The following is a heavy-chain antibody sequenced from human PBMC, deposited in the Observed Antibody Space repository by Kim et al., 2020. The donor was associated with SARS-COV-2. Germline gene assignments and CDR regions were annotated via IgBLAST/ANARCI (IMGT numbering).Heavy chain of an antibody. CDR3: TRPGRATGSMDV. D-gene: IGHD3-10*01. CDR1: GFTFSGSA. CDR2: IRSKANSYAT. V-gene: IGHV3-73*01. Sequence: GGSLRLSCAASGFTFSGSAMHWVRQASGKGLEWVGRIRSKANSYATAYAASVKGRFTISRDDSKNTAYLQMNSLKTEDTAVYYCTRPGRATGSMDVWGQGTTVTVSS. J-gene: IGHJ6*02.